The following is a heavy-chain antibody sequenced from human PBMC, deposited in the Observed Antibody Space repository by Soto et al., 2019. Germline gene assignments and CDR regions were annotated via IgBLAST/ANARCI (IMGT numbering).Heavy chain of an antibody. CDR3: ALVVRGRFDY. CDR2: IYYSGST. CDR1: GGSISSGGYY. V-gene: IGHV4-31*03. Sequence: SETLSLTCTVSGGSISSGGYYWSWIRQHPGKGLEWIGYIYYSGSTYYNPSLKSRVTISVDTSKNQFSLKLSSVTAADTAVYYCALVVRGRFDYWGQGTLVTVSS. D-gene: IGHD3-10*01. J-gene: IGHJ4*02.